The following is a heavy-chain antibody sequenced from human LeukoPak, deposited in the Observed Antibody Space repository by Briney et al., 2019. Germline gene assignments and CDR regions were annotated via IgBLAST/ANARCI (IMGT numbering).Heavy chain of an antibody. Sequence: PSETLSLTCTVSGGSFSGYYWSWIRQPPGKGLEWIGEINHSGSTNYNPSLKSRVTISVDTSKNQFSLKLSSVTAADTAVYYCARGGYSYGNNDAFDIWGQGTMVTVSS. CDR1: GGSFSGYY. J-gene: IGHJ3*02. D-gene: IGHD5-18*01. V-gene: IGHV4-34*01. CDR3: ARGGYSYGNNDAFDI. CDR2: INHSGST.